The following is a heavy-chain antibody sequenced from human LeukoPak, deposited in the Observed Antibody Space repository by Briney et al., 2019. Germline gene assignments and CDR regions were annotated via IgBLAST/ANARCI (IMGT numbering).Heavy chain of an antibody. J-gene: IGHJ3*02. V-gene: IGHV4-34*10. CDR3: ARRLVVPAGWAFDI. CDR1: GGSFRGYY. D-gene: IGHD2-2*01. CDR2: FTHLETT. Sequence: SETLSLTCDVYGGSFRGYYWTWIRQSSGKGLEWLGEFTHLETTNYNPSLKSRVTMSVDTSKNQFSLKLSSVTAADTAVYYCARRLVVPAGWAFDIWGQGTMVTVSS.